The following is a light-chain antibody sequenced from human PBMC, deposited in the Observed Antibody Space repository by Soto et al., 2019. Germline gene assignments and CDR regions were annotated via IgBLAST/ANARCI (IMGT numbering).Light chain of an antibody. Sequence: EIVMTQSPATLSVSPGERATLSCRASQSVDSNYLAWYQQKPGQTPRLIIYGASGXADXIPHRFSGSGFGTDFTLTISKVEPEDFAVYFCQQYGTPRSVIFVQGTLLVMK. J-gene: IGKJ5*01. V-gene: IGKV3-20*01. CDR1: QSVDSNY. CDR3: QQYGTPRSVI. CDR2: GAS.